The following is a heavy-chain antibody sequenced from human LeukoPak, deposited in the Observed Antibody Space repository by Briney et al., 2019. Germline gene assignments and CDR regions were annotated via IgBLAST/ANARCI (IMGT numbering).Heavy chain of an antibody. CDR2: INPSGGST. CDR3: ARGVDTAMVYYYYFGMDV. CDR1: GYTFTSYY. D-gene: IGHD5-18*01. J-gene: IGHJ6*02. Sequence: ASVKVSCKASGYTFTSYYVHWVRQAPGQGLEWMGIINPSGGSTSYAQKFQGRVTMTRDTSTSTVYMELSSLRSEDTAVYYCARGVDTAMVYYYYFGMDVWGLGTTVTVSS. V-gene: IGHV1-46*01.